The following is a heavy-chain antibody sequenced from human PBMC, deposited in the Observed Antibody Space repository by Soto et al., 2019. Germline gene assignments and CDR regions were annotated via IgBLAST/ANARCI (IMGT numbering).Heavy chain of an antibody. Sequence: QVQLVQSGAEGKKPGSSVKVSCKASGGTFGSYAISWVRQAPGQGLEWMGGIIPIPGTANYAQKFQRRVTIAADESTRTAYMELSSLRSADTAVYYCARSQGSSTSLEIYYCYYYGMDVWGQGTKVTGSS. CDR3: ARSQGSSTSLEIYYCYYYGMDV. V-gene: IGHV1-69*01. CDR2: IIPIPGTA. D-gene: IGHD2-2*01. CDR1: GGTFGSYA. J-gene: IGHJ6*02.